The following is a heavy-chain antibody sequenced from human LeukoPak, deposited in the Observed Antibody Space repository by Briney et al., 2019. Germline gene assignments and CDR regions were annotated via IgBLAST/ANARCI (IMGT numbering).Heavy chain of an antibody. CDR1: GGSISSSSYY. Sequence: PSETLSLTCTVSGGSISSSSYYWGWIRQAPGKGLEWIGSIYYSGNTYYNPSLKSRVTISVDTSKNQFSLKLSSVTAADTAVYYCARYGSGSYFYPHDDDYWGQGTLVTVSS. V-gene: IGHV4-39*07. CDR3: ARYGSGSYFYPHDDDY. D-gene: IGHD3-10*01. J-gene: IGHJ4*02. CDR2: IYYSGNT.